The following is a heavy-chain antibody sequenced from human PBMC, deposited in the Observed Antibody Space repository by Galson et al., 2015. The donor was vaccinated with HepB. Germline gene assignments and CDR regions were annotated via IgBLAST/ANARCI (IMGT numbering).Heavy chain of an antibody. V-gene: IGHV3-30*18. D-gene: IGHD5-24*01. Sequence: SLRLSCAASGFTFSSYGMHWVRQAPGKGLEWVAVISYDGSNKYYADSVKGRFTISRDNSKNTLYLQMNSLRAEDTAVYYCAKLAPLDGYNLAYDAFDIWGQGTMVTVSS. CDR1: GFTFSSYG. CDR3: AKLAPLDGYNLAYDAFDI. J-gene: IGHJ3*02. CDR2: ISYDGSNK.